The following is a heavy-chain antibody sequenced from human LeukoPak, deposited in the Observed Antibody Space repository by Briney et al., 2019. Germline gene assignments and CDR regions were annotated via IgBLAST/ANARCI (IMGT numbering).Heavy chain of an antibody. J-gene: IGHJ5*02. D-gene: IGHD3-22*01. CDR2: INPSGGST. CDR1: GYTFTSYY. CDR3: AASGLSSGPAYDP. Sequence: ASVKVSCKASGYTFTSYYMHWVRQAPGQGLEWMGIINPSGGSTSYAQKFQGRVAMTRDTSTSTVYMELSSLRSEDTAVYYCAASGLSSGPAYDPWGQGTLVTVSS. V-gene: IGHV1-46*01.